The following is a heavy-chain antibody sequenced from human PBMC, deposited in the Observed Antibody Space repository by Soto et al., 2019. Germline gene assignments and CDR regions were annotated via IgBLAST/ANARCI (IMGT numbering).Heavy chain of an antibody. CDR2: ISAYNGNT. V-gene: IGHV1-18*04. D-gene: IGHD2-2*02. CDR1: GYTFTSYG. Sequence: ASVKVSCKASGYTFTSYGISWVRQAPGQGLEWMGWISAYNGNTNNAQNLQGRVTMTTDTSTSTAYMGLRSLRSDDTAVYYCAIVGYCSSTSCYTGYYYYGMDVWVQGTTVTASS. CDR3: AIVGYCSSTSCYTGYYYYGMDV. J-gene: IGHJ6*02.